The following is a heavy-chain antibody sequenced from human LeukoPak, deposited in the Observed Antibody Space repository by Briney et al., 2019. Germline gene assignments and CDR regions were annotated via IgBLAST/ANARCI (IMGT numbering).Heavy chain of an antibody. CDR3: AREYSSSSTFQYYFDY. CDR2: IYYSGST. J-gene: IGHJ4*02. D-gene: IGHD6-6*01. V-gene: IGHV4-59*01. CDR1: GGSISSYY. Sequence: PSETLSLTCTVSGGSISSYYWSWIRQPPGKGLEWMGYIYYSGSTNYNPSLKSRVTISVDTSKNQFSLKLSSVTAADTAVYYCAREYSSSSTFQYYFDYWGQGTLVTVSS.